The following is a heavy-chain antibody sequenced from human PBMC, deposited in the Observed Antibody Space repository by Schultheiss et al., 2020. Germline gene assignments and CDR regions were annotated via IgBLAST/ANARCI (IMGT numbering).Heavy chain of an antibody. J-gene: IGHJ6*02. CDR2: IWYDGSNK. CDR3: ARDGRVAVAGHVYYYYGMDV. Sequence: GESLKISCAASGFTFSSYGMHWVRQAPGKGLEWVAVIWYDGSNKYYADSVKGRFTISRDNSKNTLYLQMNSLRAEDTAVYYCARDGRVAVAGHVYYYYGMDVWGQGTTVTVSS. CDR1: GFTFSSYG. V-gene: IGHV3-33*01. D-gene: IGHD6-19*01.